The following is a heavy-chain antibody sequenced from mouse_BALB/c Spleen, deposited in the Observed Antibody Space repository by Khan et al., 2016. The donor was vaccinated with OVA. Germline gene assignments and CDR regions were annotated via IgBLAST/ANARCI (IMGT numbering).Heavy chain of an antibody. CDR3: ARLAGM. V-gene: IGHV2-9*02. Sequence: VQLKEPGPGLVAPSQSLFITCTVSGFSLTSYGVHWVRQPLGKGLEWLGEIWAGGSTNYNSALMSRLSISKDNTKSQVFLKMNSLQTDDTAMYYCARLAGMWGQGTTLTVSS. D-gene: IGHD2-10*02. J-gene: IGHJ2*01. CDR1: GFSLTSYG. CDR2: IWAGGST.